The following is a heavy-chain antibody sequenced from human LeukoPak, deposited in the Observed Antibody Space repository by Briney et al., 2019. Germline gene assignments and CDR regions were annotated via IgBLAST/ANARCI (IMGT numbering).Heavy chain of an antibody. CDR1: GFTFSSYA. J-gene: IGHJ4*02. CDR3: AKGRSPGDSSSWYGDSFDS. V-gene: IGHV3-23*01. Sequence: GGSLRLSCAAAGFTFSSYAMTWVRQAPGKGLEWVSAISGNAGTTYYADSVKGRFTISRDNSKNTLFVQMDNLRAEDTAVYYCAKGRSPGDSSSWYGDSFDSWGQGTLVTVSS. D-gene: IGHD6-13*01. CDR2: ISGNAGTT.